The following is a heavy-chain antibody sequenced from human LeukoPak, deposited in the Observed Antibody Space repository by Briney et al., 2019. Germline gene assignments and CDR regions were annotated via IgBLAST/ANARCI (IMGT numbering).Heavy chain of an antibody. V-gene: IGHV3-23*01. CDR2: ISGSGGST. J-gene: IGHJ4*02. Sequence: GGSLRLSCATSGFTFSSYAMSWVRQAPGKGLEWVSAISGSGGSTYYADSVKGRFTISRDNSKNTLYLQMNSLRAEDTAVYYCAKDLAVVPRYYFDYWGQGTLVTVSS. D-gene: IGHD4-23*01. CDR1: GFTFSSYA. CDR3: AKDLAVVPRYYFDY.